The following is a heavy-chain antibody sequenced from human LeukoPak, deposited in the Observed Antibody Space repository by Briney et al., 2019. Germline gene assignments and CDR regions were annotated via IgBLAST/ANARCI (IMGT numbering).Heavy chain of an antibody. V-gene: IGHV3-7*01. J-gene: IGHJ4*02. CDR1: GFTFSSYS. CDR2: IKQDGSEK. CDR3: SLWFGKFDY. D-gene: IGHD3-10*01. Sequence: PGGSLRLSCAASGFTFSSYSMNWVRQAPGKGLEWVANIKQDGSEKYYVDSVKGRFTISRDNAKNSLYLQMNSLRAEDTAVYYCSLWFGKFDYWGQGTLVTVSS.